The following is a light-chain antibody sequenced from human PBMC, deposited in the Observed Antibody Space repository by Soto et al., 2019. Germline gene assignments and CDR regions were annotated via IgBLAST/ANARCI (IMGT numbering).Light chain of an antibody. CDR2: DAS. J-gene: IGKJ2*01. CDR3: QQRSRWPLT. CDR1: QSVSSY. V-gene: IGKV3-11*01. Sequence: EIVLTQSPATLSLSPGERATLSCRASQSVSSYLAWYQQKPGQTPRLLIYDASNRATGIPARFSGSGSGTDFTLTISSLEAEDFAVYCRQQRSRWPLTFGQGTKLDIK.